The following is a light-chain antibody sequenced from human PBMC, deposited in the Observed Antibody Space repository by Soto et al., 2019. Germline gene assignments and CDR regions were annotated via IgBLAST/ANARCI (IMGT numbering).Light chain of an antibody. CDR1: QGISSW. CDR3: LHRMNWPLT. Sequence: DIQMTQSPSSVSASVGDRVTITCRASQGISSWLAWYQQKPGKAPKLLIYAASSLQSGVPSRFSGSGSETDFTLTISSLEPEDFGVYYCLHRMNWPLTFGQGTRLEIK. J-gene: IGKJ5*01. V-gene: IGKV1-12*01. CDR2: AAS.